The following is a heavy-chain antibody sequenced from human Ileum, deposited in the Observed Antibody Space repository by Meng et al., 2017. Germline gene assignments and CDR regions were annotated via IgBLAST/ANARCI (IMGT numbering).Heavy chain of an antibody. CDR2: IFDTGPP. J-gene: IGHJ5*02. V-gene: IGHV4-30-4*01. CDR1: GGSVSSGDYY. Sequence: VQLQESGPGLGKSSQTLSRTCTASGGSVSSGDYYWSWIRQPPGKGLEWIGYIFDTGPPSYSPPLRSRLSISMDTSKNQFSLRLTSVSAADTAVYYCAASLDGNRFDPWGQGTLVTVSS. D-gene: IGHD1-26*01. CDR3: AASLDGNRFDP.